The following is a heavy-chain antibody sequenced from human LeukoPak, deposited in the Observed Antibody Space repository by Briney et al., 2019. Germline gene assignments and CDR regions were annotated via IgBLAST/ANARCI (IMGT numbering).Heavy chain of an antibody. D-gene: IGHD2-8*01. CDR2: IYTSGST. J-gene: IGHJ3*02. CDR1: GGSFSGYY. V-gene: IGHV4-4*07. CDR3: ARDAPTKAFDI. Sequence: SETLSLTCAVYGGSFSGYYWSWIRQPAGKGLEWIGRIYTSGSTNYNPSLKSRVTISVDTSKNQFSLKLSSVTAADTAVYYCARDAPTKAFDIWGQGTMVTVSS.